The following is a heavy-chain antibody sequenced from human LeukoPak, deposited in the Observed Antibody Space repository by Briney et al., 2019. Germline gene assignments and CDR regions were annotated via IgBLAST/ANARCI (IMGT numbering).Heavy chain of an antibody. CDR1: GFTFSSYW. V-gene: IGHV3-23*01. D-gene: IGHD6-19*01. CDR2: IFGSGGST. CDR3: AKTTTGYSSGRFPGWPVDY. Sequence: GGSLRLSCAASGFTFSSYWMSWVRQAPGKGLEWVSGIFGSGGSTHYADSVKGRLTTSRDNSKNTVYLQMNSLRAEDTAVYYCAKTTTGYSSGRFPGWPVDYWGQGTLVTVSS. J-gene: IGHJ4*02.